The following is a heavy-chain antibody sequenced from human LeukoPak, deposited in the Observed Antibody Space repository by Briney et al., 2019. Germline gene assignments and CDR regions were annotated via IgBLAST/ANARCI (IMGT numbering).Heavy chain of an antibody. D-gene: IGHD3-22*01. CDR2: ISSSSSYI. J-gene: IGHJ4*02. Sequence: AGGSLRLSCAASGFTFSSYSMNWVRQAPGKGLEWVSSISSSSSYIYYADSLKGRFTISRDNAKNSLYLQMNSLRAEDTAVYYCARVYYYDSSGYYYPYYFDYWGQGTLVTVSS. CDR1: GFTFSSYS. V-gene: IGHV3-21*01. CDR3: ARVYYYDSSGYYYPYYFDY.